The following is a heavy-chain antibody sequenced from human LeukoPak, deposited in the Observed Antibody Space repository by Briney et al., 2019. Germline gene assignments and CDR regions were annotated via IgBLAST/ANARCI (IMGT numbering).Heavy chain of an antibody. CDR2: IIGKTTST. D-gene: IGHD1-26*01. CDR3: AKASSAIGKNYFDH. CDR1: GFSFSSYA. Sequence: PGGSLRLSCAASGFSFSSYAMGWVRLAPGKGLEWVSTIIGKTTSTDYADSVRGRFTISRDNSRNTLSLQMNSLRPDDTAVYYCAKASSAIGKNYFDHWGPGTLVTVSS. J-gene: IGHJ4*02. V-gene: IGHV3-23*01.